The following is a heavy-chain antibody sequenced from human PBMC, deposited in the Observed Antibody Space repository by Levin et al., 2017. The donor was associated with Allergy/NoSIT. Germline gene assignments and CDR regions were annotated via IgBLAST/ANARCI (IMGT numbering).Heavy chain of an antibody. V-gene: IGHV4-39*01. CDR3: AREEREWELAYYFDY. CDR2: IYYSGST. CDR1: GGSISSSSYY. Sequence: SETLSLTCTVSGGSISSSSYYWGWIRQPPGKGLEWIGSIYYSGSTYYNPSLKSRVTISVDTSKNQFSLKLSSVTAADTALYYCAREEREWELAYYFDYWGQGTLVTVSS. D-gene: IGHD1-26*01. J-gene: IGHJ4*02.